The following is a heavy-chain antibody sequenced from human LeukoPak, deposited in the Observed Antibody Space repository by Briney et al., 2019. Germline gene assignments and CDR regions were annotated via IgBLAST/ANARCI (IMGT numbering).Heavy chain of an antibody. CDR3: AKDYYDSSGLFDY. CDR1: GFTFDDYA. D-gene: IGHD3-22*01. J-gene: IGHJ4*02. Sequence: PGRSLRLSCAASGFTFDDYAMHWVRQAPGKGLEWVSGISWNSGSIGYADSAKGRFTISRDNAKNSLYLQMNSLRAEDTALYYCAKDYYDSSGLFDYWGQGTLVIVSS. V-gene: IGHV3-9*01. CDR2: ISWNSGSI.